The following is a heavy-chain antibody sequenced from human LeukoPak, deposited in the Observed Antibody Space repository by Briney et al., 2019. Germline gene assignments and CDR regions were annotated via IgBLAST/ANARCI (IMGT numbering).Heavy chain of an antibody. Sequence: GRSLRLSCAASGFTFDDYAMHWVRQAPGKGLEWVSGISWNSGSIGYADSMKGRFTISRDNAKNSLFLQMSSLRAEDTAVYYCVSGLWGYYGVYWGQGTLVTVSS. CDR3: VSGLWGYYGVY. J-gene: IGHJ4*02. CDR2: ISWNSGSI. D-gene: IGHD3-3*01. CDR1: GFTFDDYA. V-gene: IGHV3-9*01.